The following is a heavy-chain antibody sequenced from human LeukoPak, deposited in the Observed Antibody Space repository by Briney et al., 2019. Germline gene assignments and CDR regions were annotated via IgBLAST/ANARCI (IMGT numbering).Heavy chain of an antibody. V-gene: IGHV3-15*01. D-gene: IGHD4-17*01. CDR3: TWMATVRTVDF. J-gene: IGHJ4*02. CDR2: ITSGGAT. Sequence: GGSLRLSCIVSGLVFNDAWMSWVRQAPGKGLEWVGRITSGGATDYAAPVKGRFIISRDNSKGTSYLQMNGLKTDDTAMYYCTWMATVRTVDFWGQGTLVTVSS. CDR1: GLVFNDAW.